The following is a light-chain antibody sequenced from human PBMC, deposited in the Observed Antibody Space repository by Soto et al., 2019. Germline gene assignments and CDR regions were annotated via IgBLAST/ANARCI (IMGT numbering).Light chain of an antibody. V-gene: IGKV3-20*01. J-gene: IGKJ2*01. Sequence: EIVLTQSPGTLSLSPGERATLSCRASQSVLSNYLAWYQQKPGQAPRLLIYGASSRATGIPDRFSGSGSGTDFTLTISRLEPEDVAVYYCQQHGSSPYTFGQGTKLEIK. CDR1: QSVLSNY. CDR2: GAS. CDR3: QQHGSSPYT.